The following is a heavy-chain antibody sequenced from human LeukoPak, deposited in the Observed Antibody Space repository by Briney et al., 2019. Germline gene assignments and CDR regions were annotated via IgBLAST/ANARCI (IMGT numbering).Heavy chain of an antibody. J-gene: IGHJ6*03. V-gene: IGHV4-4*07. CDR2: IYTSGST. CDR3: ARAQRARGVIVYYYYYYMDV. Sequence: PSETLSLTCTVSGGSISSYYWSWIRQPAGKGLEWIGRIYTSGSTNYNPSLKSRVTMSVDTSKNQFSLKLSSVTAADTAVYYCARAQRARGVIVYYYYYYMDVWGKGTTVTISS. D-gene: IGHD3-16*02. CDR1: GGSISSYY.